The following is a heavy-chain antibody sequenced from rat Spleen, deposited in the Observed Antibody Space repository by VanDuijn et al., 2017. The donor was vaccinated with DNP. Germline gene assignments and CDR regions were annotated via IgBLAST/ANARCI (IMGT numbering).Heavy chain of an antibody. D-gene: IGHD1-12*01. V-gene: IGHV2S8*01. CDR2: MASGGST. Sequence: QVQLKESGPGLVQPSQTLSLTCTVSGFSLTSYGVSWVRQPPGKGLEWIAAMASGGSTYYNSALKSRLTITKDTAKSQVFVKMNSLHTEDTAIYFCSRERQPYYSMDAWGQGTSVTVSS. CDR3: SRERQPYYSMDA. CDR1: GFSLTSYG. J-gene: IGHJ4*01.